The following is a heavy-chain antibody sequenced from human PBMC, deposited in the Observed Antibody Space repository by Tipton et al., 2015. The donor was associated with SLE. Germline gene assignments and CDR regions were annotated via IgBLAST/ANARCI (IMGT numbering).Heavy chain of an antibody. V-gene: IGHV4-4*07. D-gene: IGHD5-12*01. CDR1: GGSISSYY. CDR2: IYTSGST. CDR3: AGISGHDFYNWLDP. J-gene: IGHJ5*02. Sequence: TLSLTCTVSGGSISSYYWSWIRQPAGKGLEWIGRIYTSGSTNYNPSLKSRVTMSVDTSNSQFSLTLDSVTAADTAVYYCAGISGHDFYNWLDPWGQGTLVSVSS.